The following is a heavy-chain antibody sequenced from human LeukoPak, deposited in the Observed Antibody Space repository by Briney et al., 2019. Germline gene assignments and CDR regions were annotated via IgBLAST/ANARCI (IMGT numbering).Heavy chain of an antibody. CDR3: ARDQTDKGDAFDM. Sequence: PSETLSLTCAVYGGSFSGYYWSWIRQPPGKGLEWIGEINHSGSTNYNPSLKSRVTISVDTSKNQFSLKLSSVTAADTAVYYCARDQTDKGDAFDMWGQGRMVTVSS. CDR1: GGSFSGYY. D-gene: IGHD2-21*02. CDR2: INHSGST. V-gene: IGHV4-34*01. J-gene: IGHJ3*02.